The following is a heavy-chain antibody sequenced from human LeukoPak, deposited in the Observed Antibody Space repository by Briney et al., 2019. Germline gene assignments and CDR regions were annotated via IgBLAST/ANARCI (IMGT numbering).Heavy chain of an antibody. V-gene: IGHV3-15*01. CDR3: TTEGYYVSGIY. Sequence: PGGSLRLSCAASGFTFSNAWMSWVRQAPGKGLEWVGRIKGKTDGETTDYATPVKGRSTISRDDSKDTLYLQMNSLKTEDTAVYYWTTEGYYVSGIYWGQGTLVTVSS. J-gene: IGHJ4*02. CDR1: GFTFSNAW. D-gene: IGHD3-10*01. CDR2: IKGKTDGETT.